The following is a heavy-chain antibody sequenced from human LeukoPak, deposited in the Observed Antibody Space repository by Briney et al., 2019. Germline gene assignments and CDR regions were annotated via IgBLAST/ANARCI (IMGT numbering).Heavy chain of an antibody. D-gene: IGHD6-13*01. V-gene: IGHV3-49*04. J-gene: IGHJ6*02. CDR1: GFTFSSYA. CDR3: TSDGYSSSWYSRKEPPRYYYYYYGMDV. Sequence: PGGSLRLSCAASGFTFSSYAMHWVRQAPGKGLEGVGFIRSKAYGGTTEYAASVKGRFTISRDDSKSSAYLQMNSLKTEDTAVYYCTSDGYSSSWYSRKEPPRYYYYYYGMDVWGQGTTVTVSS. CDR2: IRSKAYGGTT.